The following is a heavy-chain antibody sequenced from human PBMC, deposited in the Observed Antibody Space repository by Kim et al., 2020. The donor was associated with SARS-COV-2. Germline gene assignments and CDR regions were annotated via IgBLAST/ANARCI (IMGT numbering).Heavy chain of an antibody. CDR1: GFTFSSYA. CDR2: ISYDGSNK. V-gene: IGHV3-30*04. CDR3: ARAFLE. J-gene: IGHJ4*02. Sequence: GGSLRLSCAASGFTFSSYAMHWVRQAPGKGLEWVAVISYDGSNKYYADSVKGRFTISRDNSKNTLYLQMNSLRAEDTAVYYCARAFLERGQGTLVTVSS.